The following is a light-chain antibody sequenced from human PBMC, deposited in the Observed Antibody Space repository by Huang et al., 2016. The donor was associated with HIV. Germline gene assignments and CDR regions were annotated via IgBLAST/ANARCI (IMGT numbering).Light chain of an antibody. CDR1: QSVNSY. CDR2: DAS. CDR3: QQRKYWPPIT. Sequence: ETVLTQSPATLSLSPGERATLSCRASQSVNSYLAWYQQKPGQTPRLLIYDASNRATGIPAMFSGSGSGTDFTLTISSLEPEYFAVYYCQQRKYWPPITFGQGTRLEIK. J-gene: IGKJ5*01. V-gene: IGKV3-11*01.